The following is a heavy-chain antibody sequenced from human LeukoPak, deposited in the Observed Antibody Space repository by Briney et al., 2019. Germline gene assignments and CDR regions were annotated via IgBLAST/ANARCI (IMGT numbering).Heavy chain of an antibody. D-gene: IGHD3-10*01. J-gene: IGHJ5*02. Sequence: SETLSLTCTVSGYSISSGYYWGWIRQPPGRGLEWIGSIYHSGSTYYNPSLKSRVTISVDTSKNQFSLKLSSVTAADTAVYYCARKKPYYYGSGSYYRFDPWGQGTLVTVSS. V-gene: IGHV4-38-2*02. CDR1: GYSISSGYY. CDR3: ARKKPYYYGSGSYYRFDP. CDR2: IYHSGST.